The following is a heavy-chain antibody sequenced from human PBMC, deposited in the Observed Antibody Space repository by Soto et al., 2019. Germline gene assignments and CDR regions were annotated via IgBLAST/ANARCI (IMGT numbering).Heavy chain of an antibody. V-gene: IGHV1-18*04. Sequence: QVQLVQSGAEVKKPGASVKVSCKASGYTFTSYGISWVRQAPGQGLEWMGWISAYNGNTNYAQKLQGRVTMPTDTSTSTAYMELRSLRSDDTAVYYCARDAPCFLEWMSGFDYWGQGTLVTVSS. CDR2: ISAYNGNT. D-gene: IGHD3-3*01. CDR1: GYTFTSYG. J-gene: IGHJ4*02. CDR3: ARDAPCFLEWMSGFDY.